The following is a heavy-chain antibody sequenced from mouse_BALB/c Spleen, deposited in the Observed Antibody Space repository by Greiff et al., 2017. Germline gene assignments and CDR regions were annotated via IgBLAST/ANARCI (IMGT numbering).Heavy chain of an antibody. D-gene: IGHD2-10*01. V-gene: IGHV5-6-5*01. J-gene: IGHJ4*01. CDR3: ARGLLPNYYAMDY. CDR1: GFTFSSYA. CDR2: ISSGGST. Sequence: EVQGVESGGGLVKPGGSLKLSCAASGFTFSSYAMSWVRQTPEKRLEWVASISSGGSTYYPDSVKGRFTISRDNARNILYLQMSSLRSEDTAMYYCARGLLPNYYAMDYWGQGTSVTVSS.